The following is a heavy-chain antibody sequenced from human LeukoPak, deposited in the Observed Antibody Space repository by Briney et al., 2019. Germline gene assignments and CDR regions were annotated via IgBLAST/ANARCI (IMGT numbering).Heavy chain of an antibody. V-gene: IGHV3-30*02. CDR2: IRYDGSNK. CDR3: ARDRSNVAATDGWFDP. D-gene: IGHD6-13*01. J-gene: IGHJ5*02. Sequence: GGSLRLSCAASGFTFSSYGMHWVRQAPGKGLEWVAFIRYDGSNKYYADSVKGRFTISRDNSKNTLYLQMNSLRAEDTAVYYCARDRSNVAATDGWFDPWGQGTLVTVSS. CDR1: GFTFSSYG.